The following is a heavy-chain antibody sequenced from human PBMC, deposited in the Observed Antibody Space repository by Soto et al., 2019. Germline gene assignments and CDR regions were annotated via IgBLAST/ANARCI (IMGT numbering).Heavy chain of an antibody. CDR1: GYTFTSYG. D-gene: IGHD3-10*01. V-gene: IGHV1-18*01. J-gene: IGHJ5*02. CDR3: ARHHYGSGSYYTITGPYNWFDP. Sequence: ASVKVSCKASGYTFTSYGISWVRQAPGQGLEWMGWISAYNGNTNYAQKLQGRVTISVDTSKNQFSLKLSSVTAADTAVYYCARHHYGSGSYYTITGPYNWFDPWGQGTLVTVSS. CDR2: ISAYNGNT.